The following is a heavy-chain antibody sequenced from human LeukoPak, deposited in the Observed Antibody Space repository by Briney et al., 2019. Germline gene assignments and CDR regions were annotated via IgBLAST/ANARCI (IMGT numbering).Heavy chain of an antibody. CDR1: GFTFSSYS. V-gene: IGHV3-21*01. Sequence: GGSLRLSCAGSGFTFSSYSMNWVRQAPGKGLEWVSSISSSSSYIYYADSVKGRFTISRDNAKNSLYLQMNSLRAEDTAVYYCARHADSGSYFDYWGQGTLVTVSS. D-gene: IGHD1-26*01. J-gene: IGHJ4*02. CDR2: ISSSSSYI. CDR3: ARHADSGSYFDY.